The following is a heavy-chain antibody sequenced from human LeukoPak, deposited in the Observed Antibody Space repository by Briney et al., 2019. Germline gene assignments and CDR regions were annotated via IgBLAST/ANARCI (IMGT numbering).Heavy chain of an antibody. V-gene: IGHV3-23*01. CDR1: GFTFSSYA. Sequence: GGSLRLSCAASGFTFSSYAMSWVRQAPGKGLEWVSAISGSGGSTYYADSVKGRFTISRDNSKNTLYLQMNSLRAEDTVVYYCAKGVYVWGSYLGYWGQGTLVTVSS. CDR3: AKGVYVWGSYLGY. CDR2: ISGSGGST. D-gene: IGHD3-16*01. J-gene: IGHJ4*02.